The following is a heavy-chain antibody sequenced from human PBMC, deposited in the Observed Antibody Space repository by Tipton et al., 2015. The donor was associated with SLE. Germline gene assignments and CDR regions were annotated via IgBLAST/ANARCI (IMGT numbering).Heavy chain of an antibody. CDR1: GFTFSSYS. J-gene: IGHJ3*02. CDR3: AREGRPNAFDI. V-gene: IGHV3-21*01. Sequence: SLRLSCAASGFTFSSYSMNWVRQATGKGLEWVSSISSSSSYIYYADSVKGRFTISRDNAKNSLYLQMNSLRAEDTAVYYCAREGRPNAFDIWGQGTMVTITS. CDR2: ISSSSSYI.